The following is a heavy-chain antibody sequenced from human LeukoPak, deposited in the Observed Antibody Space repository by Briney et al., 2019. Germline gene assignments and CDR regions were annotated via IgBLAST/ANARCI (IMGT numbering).Heavy chain of an antibody. D-gene: IGHD7-27*01. CDR3: ARDHSNWEGVDY. CDR2: ISSSSSTI. Sequence: HAGGSLRLSCAASGFTFSSYSMNWVRQAPGKGPEWVSYISSSSSTIYYADAVKGRFTISRDNAKNSLYLQMNSLRAEDTAVYYCARDHSNWEGVDYWDQGTLVTVSS. V-gene: IGHV3-48*01. J-gene: IGHJ4*02. CDR1: GFTFSSYS.